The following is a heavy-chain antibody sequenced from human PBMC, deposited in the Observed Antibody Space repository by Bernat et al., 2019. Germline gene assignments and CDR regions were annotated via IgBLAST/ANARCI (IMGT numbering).Heavy chain of an antibody. D-gene: IGHD2-15*01. CDR2: INSDGSTT. CDR1: GFTSSTYW. CDR3: ARDCHCSGGSCYLNWFDP. J-gene: IGHJ5*02. V-gene: IGHV3-74*01. Sequence: EVQLVESGGGLVQPWGSLRLSCAASGFTSSTYWMHWVRQAPGKGLVWVSRINSDGSTTNYSDSVKGRFTISRDNAKNTLYLQMNSLRAEDTAVYYYARDCHCSGGSCYLNWFDPWGQGTLVTVSS.